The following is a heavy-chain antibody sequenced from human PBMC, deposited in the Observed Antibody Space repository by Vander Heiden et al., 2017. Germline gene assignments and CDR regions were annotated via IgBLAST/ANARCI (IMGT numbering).Heavy chain of an antibody. D-gene: IGHD3-16*01. CDR1: GFTFDDYA. CDR2: ISWNSGSI. CDR3: AKDLSSWGWFDP. Sequence: EVQLLESGGGLVQPGRYLRLSCAASGFTFDDYAMHWVRQAPGKGLEWVSGISWNSGSIGYADSVKGRFTISRDNAKNSLYLQMNSLRAEDTALYYCAKDLSSWGWFDPWGQGTLVTVSS. J-gene: IGHJ5*02. V-gene: IGHV3-9*01.